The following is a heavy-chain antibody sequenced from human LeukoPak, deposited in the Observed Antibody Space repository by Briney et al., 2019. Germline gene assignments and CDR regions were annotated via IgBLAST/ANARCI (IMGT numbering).Heavy chain of an antibody. D-gene: IGHD2-15*01. V-gene: IGHV1-2*02. CDR2: INPNSGGT. CDR1: GYTFTGYY. J-gene: IGHJ3*02. Sequence: ASVKVSCKASGYTFTGYYMHWVRQAPGQGLEWMGWINPNSGGTNYAQKFQGRVTMTRDTSISTAYMELSRLRSDDTAVYYCARGGWVAGTQGAFDIWGQGTMVTVSS. CDR3: ARGGWVAGTQGAFDI.